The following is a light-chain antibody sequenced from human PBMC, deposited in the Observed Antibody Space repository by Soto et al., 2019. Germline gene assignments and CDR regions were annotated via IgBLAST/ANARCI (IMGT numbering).Light chain of an antibody. J-gene: IGLJ3*02. CDR3: VLYMGSGIWV. CDR1: SGSVSISYY. Sequence: QTVVTQEPSISMSPGGTVTLTCALSSGSVSISYYPSWYQQTPGQAPRTLIYNTNTRSSGVPDRFSGSILGNRAALTITGAQADDESDYYCVLYMGSGIWVFGGGTKLTVL. V-gene: IGLV8-61*01. CDR2: NTN.